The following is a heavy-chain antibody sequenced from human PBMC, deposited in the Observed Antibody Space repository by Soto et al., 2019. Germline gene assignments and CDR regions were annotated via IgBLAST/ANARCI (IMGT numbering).Heavy chain of an antibody. Sequence: EVQLVESGGGLVKPGGSLRLSCAASGFTFSSYSMNWVRQAPGKGLEWVSSISSSSSYIYYADSVKGRFTISRDNAKNSLYLQMNSLRAEDTAVYYCARGGEVAAAGTDYWGQGTLVTVSS. CDR2: ISSSSSYI. V-gene: IGHV3-21*01. D-gene: IGHD6-13*01. CDR1: GFTFSSYS. CDR3: ARGGEVAAAGTDY. J-gene: IGHJ4*02.